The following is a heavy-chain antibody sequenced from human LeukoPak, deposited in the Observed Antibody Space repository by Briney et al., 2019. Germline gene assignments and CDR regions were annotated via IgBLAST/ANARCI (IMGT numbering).Heavy chain of an antibody. CDR2: ISYDGSNK. J-gene: IGHJ5*02. CDR3: AKKGAPHWFDP. V-gene: IGHV3-30*18. D-gene: IGHD1-26*01. Sequence: GRSLRLSCAASGFTFSSYAMHWVRQAPGKGLEWVAVISYDGSNKYYADSVKGRFTISRDNSKNTLYLQMNSLRAEDTAVYYCAKKGAPHWFDPWGQGTLVTVSS. CDR1: GFTFSSYA.